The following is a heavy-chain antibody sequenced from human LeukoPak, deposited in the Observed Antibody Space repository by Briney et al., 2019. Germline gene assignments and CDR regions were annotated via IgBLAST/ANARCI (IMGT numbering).Heavy chain of an antibody. CDR3: ARDYDYFWGGYRYPSDY. J-gene: IGHJ4*02. V-gene: IGHV3-74*01. CDR2: MNSDGSTT. CDR1: GFTFSSYW. Sequence: PGGSLRLSCAASGFTFSSYWMHWVRQAPGKGLVWLSRMNSDGSTTNYADSVKGRFTISRDNARNTLYLQMNSLRVEDTAMYFCARDYDYFWGGYRYPSDYWGQGTLVTVSS. D-gene: IGHD3-16*02.